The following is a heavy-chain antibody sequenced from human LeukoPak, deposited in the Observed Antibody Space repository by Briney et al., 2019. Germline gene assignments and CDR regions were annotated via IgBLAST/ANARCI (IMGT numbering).Heavy chain of an antibody. V-gene: IGHV3-53*01. D-gene: IGHD6-19*01. CDR3: ARDIYSSGPPWY. Sequence: GGSLRLSCAASGFTVSSNYMSWVRQAPGKGLEWVSVIYSGGSTYYADSVKGRFTISRDNSKNTLYLQMNSLRAEDTDVYYCARDIYSSGPPWYWGQGTMVTVS. J-gene: IGHJ4*02. CDR2: IYSGGST. CDR1: GFTVSSNY.